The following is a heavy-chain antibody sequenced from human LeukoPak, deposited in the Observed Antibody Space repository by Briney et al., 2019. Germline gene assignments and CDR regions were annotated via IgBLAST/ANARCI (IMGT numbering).Heavy chain of an antibody. J-gene: IGHJ4*02. CDR2: VYSSGST. CDR3: AREQPPLGWFDY. Sequence: SETLSLTCTVSRGSINNYYWNWIRQPPGRGLERIGFVYSSGSTNYNASLKSRVTISLDASKNQFSLKLSSVTAADTAVYYCAREQPPLGWFDYWGRGALVTVSS. V-gene: IGHV4-59*01. CDR1: RGSINNYY. D-gene: IGHD2-15*01.